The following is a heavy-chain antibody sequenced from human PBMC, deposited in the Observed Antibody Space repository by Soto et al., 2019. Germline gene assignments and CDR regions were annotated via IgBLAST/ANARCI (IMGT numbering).Heavy chain of an antibody. V-gene: IGHV1-46*03. CDR2: INPSGGST. J-gene: IGHJ4*02. CDR1: GYTFTSYY. D-gene: IGHD6-19*01. Sequence: ASVKVSCKASGYTFTSYYMHWVRQAPGQGLEWMGIINPSGGSTSYAQKFQGRVTMTRDTSTSTVYMELSSLRSEDTAVYYCARDMRQWLSGGTFDYWGQGTLVTVSS. CDR3: ARDMRQWLSGGTFDY.